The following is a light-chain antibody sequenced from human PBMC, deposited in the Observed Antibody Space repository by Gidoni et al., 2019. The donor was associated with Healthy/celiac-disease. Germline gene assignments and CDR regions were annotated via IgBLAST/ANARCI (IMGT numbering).Light chain of an antibody. J-gene: IGLJ2*01. V-gene: IGLV1-44*01. CDR2: SNT. Sequence: QSVLTQPPSASGTPGQRVTISCSGSSSNIGSNTVNWYQQLPGTAPKLLIYSNTQRPSGVPDRFSGSKSGTSASLAISGLQSEDEADYYCAAWDDSLNGLAFGGGTKLTVL. CDR3: AAWDDSLNGLA. CDR1: SSNIGSNT.